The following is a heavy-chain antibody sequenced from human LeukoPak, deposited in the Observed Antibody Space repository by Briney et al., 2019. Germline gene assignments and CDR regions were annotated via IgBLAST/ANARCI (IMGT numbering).Heavy chain of an antibody. CDR2: ISSSGGNT. V-gene: IGHV3-23*01. Sequence: GGSLKLSCAASGFTFNSYSMSWVRQAPGKGLEWVSAISSSGGNTYYADSVNGRFTISRDNSKNTLYLQMSSLRAEDTAVYYCAKGFYDFWSGVDYWGQGTLVTVSS. CDR3: AKGFYDFWSGVDY. D-gene: IGHD3-3*01. CDR1: GFTFNSYS. J-gene: IGHJ4*02.